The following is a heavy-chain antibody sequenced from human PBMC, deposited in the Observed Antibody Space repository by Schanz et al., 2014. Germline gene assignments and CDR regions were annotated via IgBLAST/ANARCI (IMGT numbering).Heavy chain of an antibody. V-gene: IGHV3-11*06. Sequence: QAQLVESGGGLVKPGGSLRLSCAASGFTFRDYYMSWIRQAPGKGLEWVSDISSGSSYANYADSVKGRFTISRDNAKNSLYLHMNTLRSEDTAVYYCAKDSTHIDIVLVPTAIDYWGQGTLVTVSS. CDR2: ISSGSSYA. CDR1: GFTFRDYY. J-gene: IGHJ4*02. CDR3: AKDSTHIDIVLVPTAIDY. D-gene: IGHD2-2*01.